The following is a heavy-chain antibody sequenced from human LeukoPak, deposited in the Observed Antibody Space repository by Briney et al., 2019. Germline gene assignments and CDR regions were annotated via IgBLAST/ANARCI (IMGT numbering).Heavy chain of an antibody. CDR1: GFTFSSYG. D-gene: IGHD6-19*01. J-gene: IGHJ6*02. Sequence: PGNSLRLSCAASGFTFSSYGMHWVRQAPGKGLEWVAVIWHDGSNKYYAASVKGRFTISTDNSKNTLYLQMNSLRAEDTAVYYCARERVTGTSYYYYYGMDVWGQGNTVTVSS. V-gene: IGHV3-33*08. CDR3: ARERVTGTSYYYYYGMDV. CDR2: IWHDGSNK.